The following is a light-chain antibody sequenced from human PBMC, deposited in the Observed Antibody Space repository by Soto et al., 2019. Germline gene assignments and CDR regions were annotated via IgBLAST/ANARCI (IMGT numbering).Light chain of an antibody. Sequence: DIQMTQSPSSLSASVGDRVTITCRASQSISSYLNWYQQKPGKAPKLPIYAASSLQSGVPSRFSGSGSGADFTLTISSLQPEDFATYYCQQSNSTPPIAFGQGTRLEI. J-gene: IGKJ5*01. CDR1: QSISSY. CDR2: AAS. CDR3: QQSNSTPPIA. V-gene: IGKV1-39*01.